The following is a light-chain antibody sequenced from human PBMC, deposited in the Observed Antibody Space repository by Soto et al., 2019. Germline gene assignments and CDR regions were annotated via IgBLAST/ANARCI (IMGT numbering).Light chain of an antibody. CDR1: SSDVGGYNS. Sequence: QSVLTQPASVSWSPGQSITISCTGTSSDVGGYNSVCWHQQHPGKAPKLMIYEVYNRPSGVSDRFSASKSGNTAALTISGLQADDDADSYCRSFTSTNTWVFGGGTKLTVL. CDR3: RSFTSTNTWV. V-gene: IGLV2-14*01. J-gene: IGLJ3*02. CDR2: EVY.